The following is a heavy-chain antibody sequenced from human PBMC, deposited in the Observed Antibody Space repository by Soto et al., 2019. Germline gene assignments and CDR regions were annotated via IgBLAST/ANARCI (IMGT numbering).Heavy chain of an antibody. J-gene: IGHJ6*02. CDR1: GGTFSSYA. CDR2: IIPILGTA. CDR3: ARDHCSSTSCHPPYYYYGMDV. D-gene: IGHD2-2*01. V-gene: IGHV1-69*10. Sequence: SVKVSCKASGGTFSSYAISWVRQAPGQGLEWMGGIIPILGTANYAQKFQGRVTITADKSTSTAYMELSSLRSEDTAVYYCARDHCSSTSCHPPYYYYGMDVWGQGTTVTVSS.